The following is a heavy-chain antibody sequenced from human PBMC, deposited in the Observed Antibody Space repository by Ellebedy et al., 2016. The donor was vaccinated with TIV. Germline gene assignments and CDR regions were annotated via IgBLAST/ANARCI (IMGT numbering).Heavy chain of an antibody. D-gene: IGHD3-10*01. CDR2: IYYSGGT. Sequence: SETLSLTXTVSGDSISSYYWSWIRQSPGKGLEWIGYIYYSGGTNYNPSLKSRVTISVDTTKNQFSLKLSSVTAADTAVYYCARMPDLYRGIYDFDIWGQGTMVTVSS. CDR1: GDSISSYY. V-gene: IGHV4-59*01. CDR3: ARMPDLYRGIYDFDI. J-gene: IGHJ3*02.